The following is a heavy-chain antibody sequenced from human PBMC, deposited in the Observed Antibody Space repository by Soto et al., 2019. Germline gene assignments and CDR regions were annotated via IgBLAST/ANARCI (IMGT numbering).Heavy chain of an antibody. V-gene: IGHV1-2*02. J-gene: IGHJ3*02. CDR1: GYPVTAYY. CDR3: SRGGGVGVAGSAAFDM. Sequence: QLHLVQSGAVVKKPGASVTVSCSASGYPVTAYYMHWVRQAPGRGLEWMGGINPATGAAKYTQTFQGRVTRTRDTSTSTVFMELSGLTSGDTAVFSCSRGGGVGVAGSAAFDMWGQGTLVTVSS. CDR2: INPATGAA. D-gene: IGHD3-3*01.